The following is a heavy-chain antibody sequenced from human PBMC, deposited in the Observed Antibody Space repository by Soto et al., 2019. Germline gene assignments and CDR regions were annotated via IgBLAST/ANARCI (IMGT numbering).Heavy chain of an antibody. Sequence: LSLTCTVSGGSISSDDYYWSWIRQAPGRGLEWIGYIHSRGSICYNPSLKSRATMSIDTAGNQFSLKVSSVTVADTAVYYCARDLDGLHDDTSGPFPRPGWGQGTLVTVSS. V-gene: IGHV4-30-4*01. CDR3: ARDLDGLHDDTSGPFPRPG. CDR2: IHSRGSI. D-gene: IGHD3-22*01. J-gene: IGHJ1*01. CDR1: GGSISSDDYY.